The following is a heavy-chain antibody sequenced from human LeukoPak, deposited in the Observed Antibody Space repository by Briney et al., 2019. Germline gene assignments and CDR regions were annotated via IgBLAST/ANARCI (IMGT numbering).Heavy chain of an antibody. CDR1: GVSISSSSYY. J-gene: IGHJ6*03. V-gene: IGHV4-39*06. D-gene: IGHD6-6*01. CDR2: IYYSGST. Sequence: SETLSLTCTVSGVSISSSSYYWGWIRQPPGKGLEWIGSIYYSGSTYYNPSLKSRVTISVDTSKNQFPLKLSSVTAADTAVYYCARGRGSSAYYYYYYYMDVWGKGTTVTVSS. CDR3: ARGRGSSAYYYYYYYMDV.